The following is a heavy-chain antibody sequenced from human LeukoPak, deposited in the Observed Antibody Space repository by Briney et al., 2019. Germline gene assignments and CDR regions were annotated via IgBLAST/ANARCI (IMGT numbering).Heavy chain of an antibody. Sequence: GGSLRLPCAASGFTFSSYSMNWVRQAPGKGLEWVSSVSSSSSYIYYADSVKGRFTISRDNAKNSLYLQMNSLRAEDTAVYYCARDGESDAFDIWGQGTMVTVSS. CDR1: GFTFSSYS. CDR3: ARDGESDAFDI. V-gene: IGHV3-21*01. J-gene: IGHJ3*02. CDR2: VSSSSSYI. D-gene: IGHD3-10*01.